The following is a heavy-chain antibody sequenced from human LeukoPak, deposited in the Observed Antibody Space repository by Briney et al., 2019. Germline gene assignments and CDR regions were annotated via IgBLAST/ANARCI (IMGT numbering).Heavy chain of an antibody. V-gene: IGHV1-18*01. CDR2: ISAHNADT. Sequence: ASVKVSCKASGYTFTSYGITWVRQAPGQGLEWMGWISAHNADTNYVQKLQGRVSMTTDRSTSTAYMELTSLRSDDTAMYYCARRVPFNPYSFDIWGQGTTLTVSS. CDR1: GYTFTSYG. CDR3: ARRVPFNPYSFDI. D-gene: IGHD3-16*02. J-gene: IGHJ3*02.